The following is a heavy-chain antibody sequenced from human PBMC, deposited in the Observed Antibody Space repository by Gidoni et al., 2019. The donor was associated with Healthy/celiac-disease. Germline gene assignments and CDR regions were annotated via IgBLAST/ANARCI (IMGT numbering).Heavy chain of an antibody. CDR1: GFTFSSYA. D-gene: IGHD3-3*01. J-gene: IGHJ3*02. CDR3: AKEGLGDFWSGYHDAFDI. CDR2: SSGRGGST. Sequence: EVQLLESGGGLVQPGGSLRLSCSASGFTFSSYAMSGVRQAPGMGLEWGSVSSGRGGSTDYADSVKGRFTISRDNSKNTLYLKMNSLRAEDTAVYYCAKEGLGDFWSGYHDAFDIWGQGTMVTVSS. V-gene: IGHV3-23*01.